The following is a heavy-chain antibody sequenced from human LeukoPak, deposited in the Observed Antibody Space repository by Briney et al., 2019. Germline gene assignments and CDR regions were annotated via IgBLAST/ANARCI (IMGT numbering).Heavy chain of an antibody. D-gene: IGHD2-2*01. J-gene: IGHJ5*02. CDR2: INHSGST. CDR1: GGSFRGYY. Sequence: SETLSLTCAVYGGSFRGYYWSWIRQPPGKGLEWIGEINHSGSTNYNPSLKSRVTISVETSKTQFPLTLSSVTAADTAVYYCARGGRGYCSSTSCRTRNWFDPWGQGTLVTVSS. V-gene: IGHV4-34*01. CDR3: ARGGRGYCSSTSCRTRNWFDP.